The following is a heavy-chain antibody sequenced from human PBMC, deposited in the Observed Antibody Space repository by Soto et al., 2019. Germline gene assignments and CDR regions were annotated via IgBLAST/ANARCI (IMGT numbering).Heavy chain of an antibody. CDR1: GFSFGSYW. CDR3: ARGASQCLVGDY. Sequence: EVQLVQSGGGLVQPGGSLRLSCAASGFSFGSYWMDWVRQAPGKGLQWVANIKRDGSETYYEDSVRGRFTISRDNAKKSLYLQMNSLRAEDTAMYFCARGASQCLVGDYWGQGALVTVAS. D-gene: IGHD6-19*01. CDR2: IKRDGSET. J-gene: IGHJ4*02. V-gene: IGHV3-7*01.